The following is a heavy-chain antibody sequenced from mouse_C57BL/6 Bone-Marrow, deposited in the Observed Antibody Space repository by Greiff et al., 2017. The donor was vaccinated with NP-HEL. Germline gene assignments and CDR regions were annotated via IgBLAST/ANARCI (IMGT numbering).Heavy chain of an antibody. CDR1: GYTFTSYG. V-gene: IGHV1-81*01. Sequence: VKLQESGAELARPGASVKLSCKASGYTFTSYGISWVKQRTGQGLEWIGEIYPRSGNTYYNEKFKGKATLTADKSSSTAYMELRSLTSEDSAVYFCARGHYYGRGYWGQGTLVTVSA. CDR2: IYPRSGNT. CDR3: ARGHYYGRGY. D-gene: IGHD1-1*01. J-gene: IGHJ3*01.